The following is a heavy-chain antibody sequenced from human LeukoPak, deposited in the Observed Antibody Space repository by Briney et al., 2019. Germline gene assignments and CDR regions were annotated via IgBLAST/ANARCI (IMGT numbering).Heavy chain of an antibody. J-gene: IGHJ4*02. V-gene: IGHV3-53*01. CDR3: ARTFLSGDGYKVGYFDY. CDR2: IYSSGST. D-gene: IGHD5-24*01. CDR1: GFSVRTNY. Sequence: GGSLRLSCAVSGFSVRTNYMSWVRQAPGKGPESVSLIYSSGSTYYTDSVKGRFTISRDNSQNTLYLHMNSLSAEDTAVYYCARTFLSGDGYKVGYFDYWGQGTLVTVSS.